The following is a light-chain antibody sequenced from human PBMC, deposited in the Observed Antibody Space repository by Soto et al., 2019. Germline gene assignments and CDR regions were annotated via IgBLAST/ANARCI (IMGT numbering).Light chain of an antibody. CDR2: DVS. V-gene: IGLV2-14*01. CDR3: SSYTSSSTEV. CDR1: SSDVGGYNY. Sequence: QSALTQPASVSGSPGQSITIFCTGTSSDVGGYNYVSWYQQHPGKAPKLMIYDVSNRPSGVSNRFSGSKSGNTASLTISGLQAEDEAGYYCSSYTSSSTEVFGTGTKLTVL. J-gene: IGLJ1*01.